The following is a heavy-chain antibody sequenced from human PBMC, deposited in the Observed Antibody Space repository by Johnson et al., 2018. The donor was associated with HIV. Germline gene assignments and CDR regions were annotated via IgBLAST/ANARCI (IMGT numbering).Heavy chain of an antibody. CDR1: GFTFSSYA. Sequence: QVQVVESGGGVVQPGMSLRVSCAASGFTFSSYAMHWVRQAPGRGLEWVAVMSYDGSNQYYADSVTGRFTISRDNSKNTLYLQMNSLRAEDTAVYYCARDRGWELLLGAFDIWGQGTMVPVSS. V-gene: IGHV3-30*04. CDR3: ARDRGWELLLGAFDI. CDR2: MSYDGSNQ. D-gene: IGHD1-26*01. J-gene: IGHJ3*02.